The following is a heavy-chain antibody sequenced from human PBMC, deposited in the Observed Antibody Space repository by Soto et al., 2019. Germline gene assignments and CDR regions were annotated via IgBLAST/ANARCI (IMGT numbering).Heavy chain of an antibody. CDR3: ARGPVGGITKEEYFAK. CDR1: GGSFSGYY. Sequence: QVQLQQWGAGLLKPSETLSLTCAVYGGSFSGYYWNWIRQPPGKGLEWIGEISQSGTINYNPSRNGRVTLSVDASKSQFSRRLASVTAADTAVYYCARGPVGGITKEEYFAKWGQGSLLTVSS. D-gene: IGHD3-9*01. CDR2: ISQSGTI. J-gene: IGHJ4*02. V-gene: IGHV4-34*02.